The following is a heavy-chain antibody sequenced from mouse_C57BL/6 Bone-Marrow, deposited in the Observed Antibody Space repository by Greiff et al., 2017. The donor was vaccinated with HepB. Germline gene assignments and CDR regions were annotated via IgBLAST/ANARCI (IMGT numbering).Heavy chain of an antibody. J-gene: IGHJ4*01. CDR3: ARHGGGGYAMDY. Sequence: EVNLVESGGDLVKPGGSLKLSCAASGFTFSSYGMSWVRQTPDKRLEWVATISSGGSYTYYPDSVKGRFTISRDNAKNTLYLQMSSLKSEDTAMYYCARHGGGGYAMDYWGQGTSVTVSS. CDR1: GFTFSSYG. CDR2: ISSGGSYT. V-gene: IGHV5-6*01.